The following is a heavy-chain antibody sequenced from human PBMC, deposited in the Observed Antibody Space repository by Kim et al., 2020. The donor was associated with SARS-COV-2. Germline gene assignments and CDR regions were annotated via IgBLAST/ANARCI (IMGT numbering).Heavy chain of an antibody. CDR3: AKDLGDTMVRGDQNTFDY. V-gene: IGHV3-30*02. J-gene: IGHJ4*02. D-gene: IGHD3-10*01. Sequence: KGRFTISRDNSKNTLYLQMNSLRAEDTAVYYCAKDLGDTMVRGDQNTFDYWGQGTLVTVSS.